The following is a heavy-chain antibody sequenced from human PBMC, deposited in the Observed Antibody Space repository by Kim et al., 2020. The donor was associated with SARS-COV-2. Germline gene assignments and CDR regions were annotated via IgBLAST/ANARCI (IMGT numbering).Heavy chain of an antibody. J-gene: IGHJ4*02. CDR2: IIPIFGTA. D-gene: IGHD6-19*01. V-gene: IGHV1-69*13. CDR3: ARFMVSSGWLGGYYFDY. CDR1: GGTFSSYA. Sequence: SVKVSCKASGGTFSSYAISWVRQAPGQGLEWMGGIIPIFGTANYAQKFQGRVTITADESTSTAYMELSSLRSEDTAVYYCARFMVSSGWLGGYYFDYWGQGTLVTVSS.